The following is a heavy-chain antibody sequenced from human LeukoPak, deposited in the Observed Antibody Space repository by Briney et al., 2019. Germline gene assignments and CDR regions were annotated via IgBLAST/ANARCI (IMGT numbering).Heavy chain of an antibody. Sequence: SETLSLTCTVSGGSISSSTYYWGWIRQPPGKGLEWIGSIYYSGSTYYNSSLKSRVTISIDTSKNQVSLNLTSMTAADTAVYYCAKSGGYGLIDYWGQGTLVTVSS. V-gene: IGHV4-39*01. D-gene: IGHD1-26*01. CDR2: IYYSGST. CDR1: GGSISSSTYY. J-gene: IGHJ4*01. CDR3: AKSGGYGLIDY.